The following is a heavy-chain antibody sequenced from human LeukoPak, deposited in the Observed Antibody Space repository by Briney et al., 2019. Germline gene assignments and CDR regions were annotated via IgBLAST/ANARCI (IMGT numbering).Heavy chain of an antibody. CDR3: ARGGSGWYRRANDY. Sequence: PSETLSLTCAVSGGSISSGTHYWNWIRQHPGQGLEWIGHIYNTGSAYYNPSLMSRVSISIDTSENQFSLKLSSVTAADTAVYYCARGGSGWYRRANDYWGQGTLVTVSS. CDR2: IYNTGSA. CDR1: GGSISSGTHY. D-gene: IGHD6-19*01. J-gene: IGHJ4*02. V-gene: IGHV4-31*11.